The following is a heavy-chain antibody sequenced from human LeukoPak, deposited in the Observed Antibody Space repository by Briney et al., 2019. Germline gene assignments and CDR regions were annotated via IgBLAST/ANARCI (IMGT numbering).Heavy chain of an antibody. CDR3: ARAPMVRGEGFDY. J-gene: IGHJ4*02. CDR2: IYYSGST. V-gene: IGHV4-31*03. D-gene: IGHD3-10*01. CDR1: GGSISSGGYY. Sequence: SETLSLTCTVSGGSISSGGYYWSWLRQHPGKGLEWIGYIYYSGSTYYNPSLKSRVTISVDTSKNQFSLKLSSVTAADTAVYYCARAPMVRGEGFDYWGQGTLVTVSS.